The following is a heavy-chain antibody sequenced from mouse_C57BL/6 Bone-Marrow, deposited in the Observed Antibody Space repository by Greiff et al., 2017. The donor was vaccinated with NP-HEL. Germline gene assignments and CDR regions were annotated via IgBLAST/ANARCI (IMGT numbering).Heavy chain of an antibody. Sequence: VHLVESGPGLVQPSQSLSITCTVSGFSLTSYGVHWVRQSPGKGLEWLGVIWSGGSTDYNAAFISRLSISKDNSKSQVFFKMNSLQADDTAIYYCARTLITTVVATDYYAMDYWGQGTSVTVSS. CDR2: IWSGGST. V-gene: IGHV2-2*01. J-gene: IGHJ4*01. CDR1: GFSLTSYG. D-gene: IGHD1-1*01. CDR3: ARTLITTVVATDYYAMDY.